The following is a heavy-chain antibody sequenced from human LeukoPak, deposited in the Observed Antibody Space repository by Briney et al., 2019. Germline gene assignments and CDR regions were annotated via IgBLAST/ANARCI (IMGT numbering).Heavy chain of an antibody. V-gene: IGHV1-69*01. J-gene: IGHJ6*04. CDR2: IIPIFGTA. CDR3: ARASDCSSTSCQGYYYYGMDV. D-gene: IGHD2-2*01. Sequence: SVKASCKASGGTFSSYAISWVRQAPGQGLEWMGGIIPIFGTANYAQKFQGRVTITADESTSTAYMELSSLRSEDTAVYYCARASDCSSTSCQGYYYYGMDVWGKGTTVTVSS. CDR1: GGTFSSYA.